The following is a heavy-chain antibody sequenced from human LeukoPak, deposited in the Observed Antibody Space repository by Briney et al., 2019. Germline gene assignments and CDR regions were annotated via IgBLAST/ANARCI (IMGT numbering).Heavy chain of an antibody. V-gene: IGHV3-7*01. CDR3: ARNPGGASFDY. CDR2: IKQDGSEK. J-gene: IGHJ4*02. Sequence: GGSLRLFCAASGFTFSSYWMSWVRQAPGKGLEWVANIKQDGSEKYYVDSVKGRFTISRDNAKNSLYLQMNSLRAEDTAVYYCARNPGGASFDYWGQGTLVTVSS. CDR1: GFTFSSYW. D-gene: IGHD3-16*01.